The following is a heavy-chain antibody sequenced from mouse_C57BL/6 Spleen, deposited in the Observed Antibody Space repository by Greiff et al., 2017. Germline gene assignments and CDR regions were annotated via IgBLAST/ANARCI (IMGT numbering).Heavy chain of an antibody. CDR3: AWPTNGY. D-gene: IGHD1-1*01. CDR1: GFTFSDYG. Sequence: EVKLMESGGGLVKPGGSLKLSCAASGFTFSDYGLHWVRQAPEKGLEWVAYISSGSSTIYYADTVQGRFTISRDNAKNTLFLQMTSRRSEDTAMYYCAWPTNGYWGQGTTLTVSS. V-gene: IGHV5-17*01. CDR2: ISSGSSTI. J-gene: IGHJ2*01.